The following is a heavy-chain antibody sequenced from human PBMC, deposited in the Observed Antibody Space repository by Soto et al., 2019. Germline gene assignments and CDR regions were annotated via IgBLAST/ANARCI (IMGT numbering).Heavy chain of an antibody. Sequence: PGGSLRLSCAASGFTFSSYGMHWVRQAPGKGLEWVAVIWYDGSNKYYADSVKGRFTISRDNSKNTLYLQMNSLRAEDTAVYYCARDRRKNNYPYYYYGMDVWGQGTTVTVAS. D-gene: IGHD1-1*01. CDR3: ARDRRKNNYPYYYYGMDV. CDR2: IWYDGSNK. J-gene: IGHJ6*02. CDR1: GFTFSSYG. V-gene: IGHV3-33*01.